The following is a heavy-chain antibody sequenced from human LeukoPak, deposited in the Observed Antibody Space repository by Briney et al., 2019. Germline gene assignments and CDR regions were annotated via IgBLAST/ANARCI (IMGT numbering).Heavy chain of an antibody. Sequence: PGGSLRLSCAASGFTFSSYPMHWVRQAPGKGLEWVAVISYDGSNKYYADSVKGRFTISRDNSKNTLYLQMNSLRAEDTAVYYCAKDQQQLGLGYWGQGTLVTVSS. V-gene: IGHV3-30-3*01. CDR2: ISYDGSNK. J-gene: IGHJ4*02. D-gene: IGHD6-6*01. CDR3: AKDQQQLGLGY. CDR1: GFTFSSYP.